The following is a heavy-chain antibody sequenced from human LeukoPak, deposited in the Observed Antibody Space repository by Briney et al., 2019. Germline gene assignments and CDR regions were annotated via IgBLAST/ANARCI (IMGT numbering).Heavy chain of an antibody. V-gene: IGHV1-69*05. D-gene: IGHD3-10*01. CDR2: IIPIFGTA. CDR3: ARDWEERGITPNY. CDR1: GGTFSSYA. J-gene: IGHJ4*02. Sequence: GASVKVSCKASGGTFSSYAISWVRQAPGQGLEWMGGIIPIFGTANYAQKFQGRVTITTDESTSTAYMELSSLRSEDTAVYYCARDWEERGITPNYWGQGTLVTVSS.